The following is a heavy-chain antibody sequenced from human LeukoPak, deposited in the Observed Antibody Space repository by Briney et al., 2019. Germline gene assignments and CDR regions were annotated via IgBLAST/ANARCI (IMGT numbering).Heavy chain of an antibody. CDR2: INPKRDVT. V-gene: IGHV1-2*02. Sequence: ASVKVSCKASGYAFNGYFLHWMRLAPGQGLEWMGWINPKRDVTNYAQKFQGRVTMTRDTSISTAYMELSRLRSDDTAVYYCARDHRLRNPVDYWGQATLVTVPS. J-gene: IGHJ4*02. CDR3: ARDHRLRNPVDY. D-gene: IGHD1-14*01. CDR1: GYAFNGYF.